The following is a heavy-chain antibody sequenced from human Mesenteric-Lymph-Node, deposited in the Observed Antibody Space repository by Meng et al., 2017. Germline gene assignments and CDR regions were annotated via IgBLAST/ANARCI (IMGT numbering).Heavy chain of an antibody. Sequence: GGSLRLSCAASGFTFISYWMHWVRQAPGKGLVWVSRINSDGSSTSYADSVKGRFTISRDNAKNTLYLQMNSLRAEDTAVYYCARAIAAAGTGGYHWGQGTLVTVSS. J-gene: IGHJ5*02. CDR2: INSDGSST. CDR3: ARAIAAAGTGGYH. D-gene: IGHD6-13*01. V-gene: IGHV3-74*01. CDR1: GFTFISYW.